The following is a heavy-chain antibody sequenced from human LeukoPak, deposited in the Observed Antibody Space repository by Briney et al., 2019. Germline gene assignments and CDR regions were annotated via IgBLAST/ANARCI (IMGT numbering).Heavy chain of an antibody. V-gene: IGHV1-46*01. J-gene: IGHJ4*02. D-gene: IGHD5-24*01. Sequence: ASVKVSCKASGYIIATYYIDWVRQAPGQGLEWMGRINPSGGSTNYARQFQDRVTMTSDTSTTTVYMELSSLRSEDTAVCFCARVSRDGYYLFDYWGQGTLVTVSS. CDR3: ARVSRDGYYLFDY. CDR1: GYIIATYY. CDR2: INPSGGST.